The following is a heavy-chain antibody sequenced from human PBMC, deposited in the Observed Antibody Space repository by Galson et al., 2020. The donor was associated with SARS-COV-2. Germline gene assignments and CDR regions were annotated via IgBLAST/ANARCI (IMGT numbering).Heavy chain of an antibody. D-gene: IGHD3-3*01. CDR3: AREGTITIFGVVTRNWFDP. Sequence: SETLSLTCTVSGGSISSSSYYWGWIRQPPGKGLEWIGSIYYSGSTYYNPSLKSRVTISVDTSKNQFSLKLSSVTAADTAVYYCAREGTITIFGVVTRNWFDPWGQGTLVTVSS. CDR1: GGSISSSSYY. V-gene: IGHV4-39*07. CDR2: IYYSGST. J-gene: IGHJ5*02.